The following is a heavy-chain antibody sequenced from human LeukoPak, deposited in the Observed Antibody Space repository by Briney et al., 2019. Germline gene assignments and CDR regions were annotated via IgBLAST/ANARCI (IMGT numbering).Heavy chain of an antibody. J-gene: IGHJ4*02. V-gene: IGHV4-59*01. CDR3: ARDYDILTGYSDY. CDR2: IYYSGST. D-gene: IGHD3-9*01. CDR1: GGSISSYY. Sequence: SETLSFTCTDSGGSISSYYWSWIRQPPGKGLEWIGYIYYSGSTNYNPSLKSRVTISVDTSKNQFSLKLSSVTAADTAVYYCARDYDILTGYSDYWGQGTLVTVSS.